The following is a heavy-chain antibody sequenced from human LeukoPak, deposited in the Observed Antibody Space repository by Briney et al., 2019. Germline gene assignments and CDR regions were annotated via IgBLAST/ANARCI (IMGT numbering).Heavy chain of an antibody. Sequence: ASVKVSCKASGFTLHTSAMQWVRQARGQRLEWIGWIVLGSGNTVYSHKFHDRVIITRDMSTSTVYMELSSLRSEDTAVYYCARESGYSYGSYYMDVWGKGTTVTVSS. J-gene: IGHJ6*03. CDR3: ARESGYSYGSYYMDV. CDR2: IVLGSGNT. V-gene: IGHV1-58*02. D-gene: IGHD5-18*01. CDR1: GFTLHTSA.